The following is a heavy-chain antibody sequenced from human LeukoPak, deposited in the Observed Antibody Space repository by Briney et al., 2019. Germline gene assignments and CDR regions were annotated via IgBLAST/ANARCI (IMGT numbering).Heavy chain of an antibody. CDR1: GGSISSSSYY. CDR3: ARTGIAVAGTVY. V-gene: IGHV4-39*01. J-gene: IGHJ4*02. Sequence: PSETLSLTCTVSGGSISSSSYYWGWIRQPPGKGLEWIGSIYYSGSTYYNPPLKSRVTISVDTSRNQFSLKLSSVTAADTAVYYCARTGIAVAGTVYWGQGTLVTVSS. CDR2: IYYSGST. D-gene: IGHD6-19*01.